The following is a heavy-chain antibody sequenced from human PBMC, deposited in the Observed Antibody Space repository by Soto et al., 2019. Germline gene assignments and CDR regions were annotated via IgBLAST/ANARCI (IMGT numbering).Heavy chain of an antibody. D-gene: IGHD4-17*01. CDR3: ARELDPYYGGNSLSLDH. J-gene: IGHJ4*02. CDR2: IIPKFGTT. CDR1: GGSFSTYG. Sequence: QVQLVQSGAEVKKPGSSVKVSCKASGGSFSTYGINWVRLAPGQGLEWMGGIIPKFGTTNYAQKFQGRVTITADXSXNXPYMELNYLRSEDTAVYFCARELDPYYGGNSLSLDHWGQGTLVTVSS. V-gene: IGHV1-69*13.